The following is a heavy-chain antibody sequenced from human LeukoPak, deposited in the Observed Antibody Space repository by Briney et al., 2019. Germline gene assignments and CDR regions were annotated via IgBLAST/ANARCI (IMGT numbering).Heavy chain of an antibody. Sequence: GGSLRLSCAASGFTFDDYAMHWVRQAPGKGLEWVSGISWNSGSIGYADSVKGRFTISRDNAKNSLYLQMNSLKAEDMALYYCAKDTDYDSSGGFDYWGQGTLVTVSS. CDR2: ISWNSGSI. CDR3: AKDTDYDSSGGFDY. D-gene: IGHD3-22*01. J-gene: IGHJ4*02. V-gene: IGHV3-9*03. CDR1: GFTFDDYA.